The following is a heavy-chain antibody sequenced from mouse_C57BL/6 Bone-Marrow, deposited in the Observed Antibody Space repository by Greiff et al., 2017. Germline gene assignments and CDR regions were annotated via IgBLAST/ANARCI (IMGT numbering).Heavy chain of an antibody. Sequence: QVQLQQPGTELVKPGASVKLSCKASGYTFTSYWMHWVKQRPGQGLEWIGNINPSNGGTNYNEKFKSKATLTVDTSSSTAYMQLSSLTSEDSAVYYGARTLLFSWYFDVWGTGTTVTVSS. J-gene: IGHJ1*03. CDR2: INPSNGGT. V-gene: IGHV1-53*01. D-gene: IGHD1-1*01. CDR1: GYTFTSYW. CDR3: ARTLLFSWYFDV.